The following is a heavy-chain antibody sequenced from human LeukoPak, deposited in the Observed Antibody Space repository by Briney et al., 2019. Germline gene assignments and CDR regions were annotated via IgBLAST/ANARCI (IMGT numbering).Heavy chain of an antibody. CDR3: ARHTWQWLPFDD. V-gene: IGHV4-39*01. Sequence: SETLSLTCTVSGASVSGSPYYWGWIRQPPGKGLEWIGSIYSSGSTYYNASLQSRVTISIETSKNQISLRLNSVTAADTAIYYCARHTWQWLPFDDWGQGTQVTISS. J-gene: IGHJ4*02. D-gene: IGHD5-12*01. CDR1: GASVSGSPYY. CDR2: IYSSGST.